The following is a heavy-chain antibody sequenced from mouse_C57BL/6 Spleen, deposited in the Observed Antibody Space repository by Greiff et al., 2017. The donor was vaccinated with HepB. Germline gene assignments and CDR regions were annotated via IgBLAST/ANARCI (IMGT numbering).Heavy chain of an antibody. CDR1: GYTFTSYW. CDR3: ARYPHYYGSQDYAMDY. V-gene: IGHV1-69*01. D-gene: IGHD1-1*01. Sequence: QVQLKESGAELVMPGASVKLSCKASGYTFTSYWMHWVKQRPGQGLEWIGEIDPSDSYTNYNQKFKGKSTLTVDKSSSTAYMQLSSLTSEDSAVYYCARYPHYYGSQDYAMDYWGQGTSVTVSS. CDR2: IDPSDSYT. J-gene: IGHJ4*01.